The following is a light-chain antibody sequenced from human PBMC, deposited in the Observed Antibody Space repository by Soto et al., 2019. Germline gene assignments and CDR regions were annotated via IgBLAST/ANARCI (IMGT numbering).Light chain of an antibody. V-gene: IGLV2-11*01. CDR3: CSYAGRFTFV. CDR1: SSDVGGYNY. CDR2: DVS. Sequence: QSALTQPRSVSGSPGQSVTISCTGTSSDVGGYNYVSWYQQHPAKAPKVMIYDVSKRPSGVPDRFSGSKSGSTASLTISGLQAEDEADYYCCSYAGRFTFVFGTGTKVTVL. J-gene: IGLJ1*01.